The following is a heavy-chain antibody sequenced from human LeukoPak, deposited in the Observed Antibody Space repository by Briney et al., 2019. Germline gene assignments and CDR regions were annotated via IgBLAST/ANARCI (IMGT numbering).Heavy chain of an antibody. Sequence: GGSLRLSCAASGFTFSSYGMHWVRQAPGMGLEWVAVIWYDGSNKYYADSVKGRFTISRDNSKNTLYLQMNSLRAEDTAVYYCARAFNTMIVVVMDRYGIDVWGQGTTVTVSS. CDR1: GFTFSSYG. D-gene: IGHD3-22*01. CDR2: IWYDGSNK. J-gene: IGHJ6*02. CDR3: ARAFNTMIVVVMDRYGIDV. V-gene: IGHV3-33*01.